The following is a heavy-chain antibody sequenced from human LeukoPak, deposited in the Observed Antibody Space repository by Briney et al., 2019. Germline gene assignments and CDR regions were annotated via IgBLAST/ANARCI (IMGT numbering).Heavy chain of an antibody. V-gene: IGHV4-34*01. CDR3: ARASQRETYFNAFDI. J-gene: IGHJ3*02. CDR2: IDHTGNS. Sequence: SETLSLTCAVYVGTFSGHYWSWIRQPPGKGLEWIGEIDHTGNSNYKSSLKSRVTISVDTSKNQLSLSLNSVTAADTAVYYCARASQRETYFNAFDIWGQGTMVTVFS. D-gene: IGHD1-26*01. CDR1: VGTFSGHY.